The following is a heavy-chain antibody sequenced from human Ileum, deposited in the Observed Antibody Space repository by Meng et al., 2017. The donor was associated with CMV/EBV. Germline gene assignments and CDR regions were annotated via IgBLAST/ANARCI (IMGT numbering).Heavy chain of an antibody. CDR2: ISSGGSTI. Sequence: GESLKISCAASGFTFNTFEMNWVRQAPGKGLEWVSYISSGGSTIYYADSVKGRFTISRDNAKNSLYLQMNSLRVEDTAVYHRARDPGIYCSGGSCYYHYAMDVWGQGTMVTVSS. CDR1: GFTFNTFE. V-gene: IGHV3-48*03. CDR3: ARDPGIYCSGGSCYYHYAMDV. D-gene: IGHD2-15*01. J-gene: IGHJ6*02.